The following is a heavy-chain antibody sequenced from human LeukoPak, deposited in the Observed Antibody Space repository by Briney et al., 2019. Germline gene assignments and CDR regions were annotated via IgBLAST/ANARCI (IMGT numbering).Heavy chain of an antibody. J-gene: IGHJ4*02. CDR1: GFTLNSYW. V-gene: IGHV3-7*04. CDR2: IKQDGSDK. CDR3: ARLYYADSGTYNRPFDY. D-gene: IGHD3-10*01. Sequence: GGSLRLSCAASGFTLNSYWMSWVRQAPGKGLEWVANIKQDGSDKYYVDSVKGRFTISRDNAKNSLYLQMNSLRAEDTAVYYCARLYYADSGTYNRPFDYWGRGTLVTVSS.